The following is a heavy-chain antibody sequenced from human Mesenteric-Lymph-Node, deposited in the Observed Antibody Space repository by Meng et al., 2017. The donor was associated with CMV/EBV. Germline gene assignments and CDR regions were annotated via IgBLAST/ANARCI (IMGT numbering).Heavy chain of an antibody. V-gene: IGHV3-74*01. CDR1: GLTFSSYW. CDR3: ANTWDY. CDR2: INTDGSST. D-gene: IGHD2/OR15-2a*01. J-gene: IGHJ4*02. Sequence: GGSLRPSCVASGLTFSSYWMHWVRQAPGKGLVWVSRINTDGSSTSYTDSVKGRFTISRDNAKTTLYLQMNSLRAEDTAVYYCANTWDYWGQGTLVTVSS.